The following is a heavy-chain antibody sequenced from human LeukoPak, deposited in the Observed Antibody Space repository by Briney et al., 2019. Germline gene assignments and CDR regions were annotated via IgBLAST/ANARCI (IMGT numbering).Heavy chain of an antibody. V-gene: IGHV3-74*01. Sequence: PGGSLRLSCDGSGFSFSSTWMYWVRQVPEKGLVWVSRINSDGDTINYADSVRGRFTVSRDNAKKTLYLQMNSLGVEDTAVYYCARGQSYMDVWGKGTTVTVFS. CDR2: INSDGDTI. CDR3: ARGQSYMDV. CDR1: GFSFSSTW. J-gene: IGHJ6*03.